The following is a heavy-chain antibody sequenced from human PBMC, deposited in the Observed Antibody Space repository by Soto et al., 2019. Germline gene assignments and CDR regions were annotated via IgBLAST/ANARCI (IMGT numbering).Heavy chain of an antibody. D-gene: IGHD6-6*01. CDR2: ISGSGGST. Sequence: HPGGSLRLSCAASGFTFSSYAMSWVRQAPGKGLEWVSAISGSGGSTYYADSVKGRFTISRDNSKNTLYLQMNSLRAEDTAVYYCAKTWNLGFEYSSSSGHPQRDYGMDVWGQGTTVTVSS. V-gene: IGHV3-23*01. CDR1: GFTFSSYA. J-gene: IGHJ6*02. CDR3: AKTWNLGFEYSSSSGHPQRDYGMDV.